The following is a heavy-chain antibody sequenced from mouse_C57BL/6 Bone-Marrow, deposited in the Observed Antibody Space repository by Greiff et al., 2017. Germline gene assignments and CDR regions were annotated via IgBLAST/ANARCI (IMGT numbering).Heavy chain of an antibody. J-gene: IGHJ3*01. CDR1: GFTFSSYG. V-gene: IGHV5-6*01. CDR3: ARHGSDGYFP. D-gene: IGHD2-3*01. Sequence: LVESGGDLVKPGGSLKLSCAASGFTFSSYGMSWVRQTPDKRLEWVATISSGGSYTYYPDSVKGRFTISRDNAKNTLYLQMSSLKSEDTAMYYCARHGSDGYFPWGQGTLVTVSA. CDR2: ISSGGSYT.